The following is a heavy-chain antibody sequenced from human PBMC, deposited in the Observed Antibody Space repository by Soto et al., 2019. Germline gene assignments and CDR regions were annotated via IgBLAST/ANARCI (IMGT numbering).Heavy chain of an antibody. D-gene: IGHD3-10*01. V-gene: IGHV3-74*01. CDR2: INSDGSST. Sequence: GGSLRLSCAASGFTFSSYWMHWVRQAPGKGLVWVSRINSDGSSTSYADSVKGRFTISRDNAKNTLYLQMNSLRAEDTAVYYCARGSMVRGVIINYYYYYMDVWGKGTTVTVSS. CDR1: GFTFSSYW. CDR3: ARGSMVRGVIINYYYYYMDV. J-gene: IGHJ6*03.